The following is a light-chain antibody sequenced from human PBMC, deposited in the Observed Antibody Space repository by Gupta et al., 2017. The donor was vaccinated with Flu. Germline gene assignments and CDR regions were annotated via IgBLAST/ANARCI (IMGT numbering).Light chain of an antibody. CDR3: QSFDNSLNGWV. J-gene: IGLJ3*02. Sequence: QSVLTQPPSVSGAPGQRATISNIGAHYNIHWYQQLPGAVPKLLIYSTTNRPSGVPDRFSASKSGTSASLAIAGLQAEDEADYYCQSFDNSLNGWVFGGGTKLTVL. V-gene: IGLV1-40*01. CDR2: STT. CDR1: NIGAHYN.